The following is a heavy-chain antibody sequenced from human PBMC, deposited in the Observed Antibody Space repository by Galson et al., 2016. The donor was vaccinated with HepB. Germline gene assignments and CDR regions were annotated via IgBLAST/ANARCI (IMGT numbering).Heavy chain of an antibody. CDR2: ISSDGSNK. Sequence: SLRLSCAVSGFTRSYGMHWVRQAPGKGLEWVAVISSDGSNKYYADSVKGRFTISRDNSKNTLYLQMNSLRTEDTAVYYCAKWHDDGDYPKYYYYIDVWGKGTTVIGSS. J-gene: IGHJ6*03. D-gene: IGHD4-17*01. CDR1: GFTRSYG. CDR3: AKWHDDGDYPKYYYYIDV. V-gene: IGHV3-30*18.